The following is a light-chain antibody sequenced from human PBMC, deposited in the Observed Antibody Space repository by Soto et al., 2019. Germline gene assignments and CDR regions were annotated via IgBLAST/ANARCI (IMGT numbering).Light chain of an antibody. V-gene: IGKV3-15*01. CDR2: GAS. CDR1: QSVSSY. Sequence: IVSTQSPSTLPSPPGESATPSCRASQSVSSYLAWYQQKPGQAPRLLLYGASTRATGIPVRFSGSGFGTEFTLTISSLQSEDFAVYYCQQYKKWPLFGQGTRLEI. CDR3: QQYKKWPL. J-gene: IGKJ5*01.